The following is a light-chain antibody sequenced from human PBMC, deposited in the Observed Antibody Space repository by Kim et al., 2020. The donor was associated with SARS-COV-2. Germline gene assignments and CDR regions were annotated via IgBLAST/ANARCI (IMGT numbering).Light chain of an antibody. CDR3: QKYNSDRWT. CDR2: AAA. J-gene: IGKJ1*01. Sequence: AAVRDRVKNNGRGSQGRGKYVAGYQQKQGKHTELLIDAAAALQAGVPFRCSGSGSGTDFTLTINSLQPEDVGTYFCQKYNSDRWTFGQGNKVDSK. CDR1: QGRGKY. V-gene: IGKV1-27*01.